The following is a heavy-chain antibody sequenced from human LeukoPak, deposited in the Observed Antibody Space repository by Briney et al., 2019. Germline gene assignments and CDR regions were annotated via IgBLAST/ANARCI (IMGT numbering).Heavy chain of an antibody. D-gene: IGHD6-13*01. J-gene: IGHJ6*03. V-gene: IGHV4-38-2*02. Sequence: SETLSLTCTVSGYSISSGYYWGWIRQPPGKGLEWIGSIYHSGSTYYNPSLKSRVTISVDTSKNQFSLKLSSVTAADTAVYYCARVTYSSSYVGYYYYYMDVWGKGTTVTVSS. CDR2: IYHSGST. CDR3: ARVTYSSSYVGYYYYYMDV. CDR1: GYSISSGYY.